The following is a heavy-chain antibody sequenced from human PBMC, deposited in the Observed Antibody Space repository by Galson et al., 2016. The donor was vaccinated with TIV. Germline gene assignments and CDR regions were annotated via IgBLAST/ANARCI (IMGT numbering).Heavy chain of an antibody. Sequence: LRLSCAVSGFTFSTYDMNWVRQAPGKGLEWVSFISDTFRFIYYGDSVQGRFAISRDNAKNTLYLELNSLRAEDTAVYYCARVRTDYRGSHYMDVWGKGTTVTVSS. V-gene: IGHV3-21*01. CDR1: GFTFSTYD. D-gene: IGHD5-12*01. CDR2: ISDTFRFI. J-gene: IGHJ6*03. CDR3: ARVRTDYRGSHYMDV.